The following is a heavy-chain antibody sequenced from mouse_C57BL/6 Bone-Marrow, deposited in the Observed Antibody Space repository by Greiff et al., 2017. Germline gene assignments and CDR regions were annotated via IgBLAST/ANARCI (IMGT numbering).Heavy chain of an antibody. J-gene: IGHJ2*01. CDR2: IRSKSNNYAT. CDR1: GFSFNTYA. D-gene: IGHD3-3*01. CDR3: VRQGTGYYFDY. V-gene: IGHV10-1*01. Sequence: VQLKESGGGLVQPKGSLKLSCAASGFSFNTYAMNWVRQAPGKGLEWVARIRSKSNNYATYYADSVKDRFTISRDDSESMLYLQMNNLKTEDTAMYYCVRQGTGYYFDYWGQGTTLTVSS.